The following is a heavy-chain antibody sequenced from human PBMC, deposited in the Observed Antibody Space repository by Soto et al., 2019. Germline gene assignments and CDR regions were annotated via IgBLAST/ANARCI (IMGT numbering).Heavy chain of an antibody. D-gene: IGHD3-10*01. CDR1: GFSLSTSGVG. V-gene: IGHV2-5*02. CDR2: IYWDDDE. J-gene: IGHJ6*02. CDR3: AHQTYYYGSGTIDV. Sequence: QITLKESGPTLLKPTQTLTLTCTFSGFSLSTSGVGVGWIRQPPGKALQWLALIYWDDDERFSPSLRNRLTITKDTSKNQVVITMTNMDPVDTATYYCAHQTYYYGSGTIDVWGQGTTVTVSS.